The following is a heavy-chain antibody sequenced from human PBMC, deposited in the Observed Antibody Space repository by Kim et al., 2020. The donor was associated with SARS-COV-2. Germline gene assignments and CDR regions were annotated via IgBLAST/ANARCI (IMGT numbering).Heavy chain of an antibody. CDR3: ARGCMIGVDRNSRGCYYYYGMDV. J-gene: IGHJ6*02. V-gene: IGHV4-4*02. Sequence: SETLSLTCAVSGGSISSSNWWSWVRQPPGKGLEWIGEIYHSGSTNYNPSLKSRVTISVDKSKNQFSLKLSSVTAADTAVCYCARGCMIGVDRNSRGCYYYYGMDVWGQGTTVTVSS. CDR1: GGSISSSNW. D-gene: IGHD2-8*01. CDR2: IYHSGST.